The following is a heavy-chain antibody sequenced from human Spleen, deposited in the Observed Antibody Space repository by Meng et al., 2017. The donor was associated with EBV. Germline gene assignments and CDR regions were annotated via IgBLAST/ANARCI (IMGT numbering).Heavy chain of an antibody. CDR3: ASDSGSGAFDY. CDR2: INPNSGGT. J-gene: IGHJ4*02. V-gene: IGHV1-2*06. D-gene: IGHD3-10*01. Sequence: VRLVQSVVEVKMPGGSVKVSFKASGYTFPGNYIHWVRQAPGQGLEWMGRINPNSGGTKFAQRFQGRVTMTRDTSISTAYMEVSSLTSDDTAVYYCASDSGSGAFDYWGQGTLVTVSS. CDR1: GYTFPGNY.